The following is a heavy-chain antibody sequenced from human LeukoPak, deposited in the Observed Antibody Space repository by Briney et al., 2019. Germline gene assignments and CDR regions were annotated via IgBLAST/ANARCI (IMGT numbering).Heavy chain of an antibody. D-gene: IGHD6-19*01. CDR2: ISSSSSYI. V-gene: IGHV3-21*01. J-gene: IGHJ4*02. CDR3: ARDRGAAVAALDY. Sequence: GGSLRLSCAASGFTFSSHSMNWVRQAPGKGLEWVSSISSSSSYIYYADSVKGRFTISRDNAKNSLYLQMNSLRAEDTAVYYCARDRGAAVAALDYWGQGTLVTVSS. CDR1: GFTFSSHS.